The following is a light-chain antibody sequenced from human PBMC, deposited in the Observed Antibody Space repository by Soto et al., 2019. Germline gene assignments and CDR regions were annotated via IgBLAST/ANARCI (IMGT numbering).Light chain of an antibody. CDR3: QQYTSYSWT. CDR1: QSINSW. V-gene: IGKV1-5*01. Sequence: DIQMTQSPSTLPASVGXRVTITCRASQSINSWLAWYQQKPGKAPQILIYDASTLKSGVPSRFSASGSGTEFTLIISSLQPDDFATYYCQQYTSYSWTFGQGTKVDIK. J-gene: IGKJ1*01. CDR2: DAS.